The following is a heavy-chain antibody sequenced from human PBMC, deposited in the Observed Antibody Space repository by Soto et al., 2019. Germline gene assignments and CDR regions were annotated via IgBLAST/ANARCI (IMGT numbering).Heavy chain of an antibody. CDR2: ISAGGGST. D-gene: IGHD3-3*01. J-gene: IGHJ4*02. V-gene: IGHV3-23*01. CDR1: GFTFRTYA. Sequence: GGSLRLSCAASGFTFRTYAMSWVRQAPGKGLEWVSGISAGGGSTYYADSVKGRFTISRDNSKNSLYLQMNSLRAEDTAVYYCAKTTNHDFWSGYYTKAFDYWGQGTLVTVSS. CDR3: AKTTNHDFWSGYYTKAFDY.